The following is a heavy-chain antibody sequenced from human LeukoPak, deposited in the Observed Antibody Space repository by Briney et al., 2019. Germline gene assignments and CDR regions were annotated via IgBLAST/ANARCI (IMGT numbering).Heavy chain of an antibody. Sequence: PGGSLRLSCAASGFTFSRYWMHWVRQAPGKGLVWVSHINSDGSDTTYADSVKGRFTISRDNAENTLHLQMNSLRAEDTAVYFCARDDSVAGSGAFDIWGQGTMVTVSS. CDR1: GFTFSRYW. V-gene: IGHV3-74*01. CDR2: INSDGSDT. D-gene: IGHD6-19*01. CDR3: ARDDSVAGSGAFDI. J-gene: IGHJ3*02.